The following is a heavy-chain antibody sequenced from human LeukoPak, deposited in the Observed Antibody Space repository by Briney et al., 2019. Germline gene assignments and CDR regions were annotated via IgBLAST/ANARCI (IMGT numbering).Heavy chain of an antibody. CDR1: GYSISSGYY. Sequence: SETVSLTCAVSGYSISSGYYWGWIRQPPGKGLEWIGSIYHSGSTYYNPSLKSRVTISVDTSKNQFSLKLSSVTAADTAVYYCARVLETNWFDPWGQGTLVTVSS. V-gene: IGHV4-38-2*01. CDR2: IYHSGST. J-gene: IGHJ5*02. CDR3: ARVLETNWFDP. D-gene: IGHD1-1*01.